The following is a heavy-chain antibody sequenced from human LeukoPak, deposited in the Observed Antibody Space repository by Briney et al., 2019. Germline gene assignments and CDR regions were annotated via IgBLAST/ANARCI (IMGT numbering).Heavy chain of an antibody. CDR3: ARQRDYYDSSGILDWYFDL. V-gene: IGHV4-39*01. D-gene: IGHD3-22*01. J-gene: IGHJ2*01. Sequence: PSETLSLTCTVSGGSISSSSYYWGWIRQPPGKGLEWIGSIYYSGSTYYNPSLKSRVTISVDTSKNQFSLKLSSVTAADTAVYYCARQRDYYDSSGILDWYFDLWGRGTLVTVSS. CDR2: IYYSGST. CDR1: GGSISSSSYY.